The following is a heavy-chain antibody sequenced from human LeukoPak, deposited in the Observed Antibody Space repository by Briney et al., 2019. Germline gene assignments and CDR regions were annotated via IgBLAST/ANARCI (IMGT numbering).Heavy chain of an antibody. Sequence: QPGRSLRLSCAASGFTFSSYAMHWVRQAPGKGLEWVAVISYDGSNKYYADSVKGRFTISRDNSKNTLYLQMNSLRAEDTAVYYCARGGYGSGSYLDYWGQGTLVTVSS. CDR1: GFTFSSYA. CDR3: ARGGYGSGSYLDY. V-gene: IGHV3-30-3*01. CDR2: ISYDGSNK. D-gene: IGHD3-10*01. J-gene: IGHJ4*02.